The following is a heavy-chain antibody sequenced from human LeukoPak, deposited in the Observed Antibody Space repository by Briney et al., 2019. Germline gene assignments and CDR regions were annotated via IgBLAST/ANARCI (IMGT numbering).Heavy chain of an antibody. V-gene: IGHV1-18*01. CDR2: VNTYNGDT. CDR3: ARAESIALCFLY. Sequence: ASVKVSCKASGYTFTDFGFIWVRQAPGQGLEWMGWVNTYNGDTDYAKKFQDRVTMTTESSTQTTFMELRNLRSDDTAVYYCARAESIALCFLYWGQGTLVSVSS. J-gene: IGHJ4*02. D-gene: IGHD3-16*01. CDR1: GYTFTDFG.